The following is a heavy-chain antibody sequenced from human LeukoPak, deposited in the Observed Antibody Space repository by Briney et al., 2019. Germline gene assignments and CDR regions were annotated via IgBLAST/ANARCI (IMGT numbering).Heavy chain of an antibody. CDR1: GGSFSGHY. D-gene: IGHD2-15*01. J-gene: IGHJ4*02. V-gene: IGHV4-34*01. Sequence: SETLSLTCAVYGGSFSGHYWSWIRQPPGKGLEWIREINRSGGTVYNPSLKSRVTISADTSKKQFSLKLSSVTAADTAVYYCAESDSSQIPDHWGQGTLVTVSS. CDR3: AESDSSQIPDH. CDR2: INRSGGT.